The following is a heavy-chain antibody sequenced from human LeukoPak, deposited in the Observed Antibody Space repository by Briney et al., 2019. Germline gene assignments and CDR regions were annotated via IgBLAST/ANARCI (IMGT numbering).Heavy chain of an antibody. D-gene: IGHD1-1*01. CDR1: GYTFTNFY. CDR2: IDPSGGST. V-gene: IGHV1-46*01. Sequence: ASVKVSCKASGYTFTNFYMHWVRQAPGQGPEWMGRIDPSGGSTYYAQKFQGRVTMTRDTSTSTVYMELSSLRSEDTAVYYCASIGRRPSDAFDIWGRGTVVTVSS. CDR3: ASIGRRPSDAFDI. J-gene: IGHJ3*02.